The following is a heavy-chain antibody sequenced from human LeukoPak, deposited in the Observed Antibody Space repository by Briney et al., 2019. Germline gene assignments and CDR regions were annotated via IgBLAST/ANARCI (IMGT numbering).Heavy chain of an antibody. CDR3: ARLGYCTNGACFLNY. D-gene: IGHD2-8*01. Sequence: SVKVSCKASGGTFSSYAISWVRQAPGQGLEWMGRIIPILGIANYAQKFQGRVTMTTDTSTSTAYMELRSLRSDDTAVYYCARLGYCTNGACFLNYWGQGTLVTVSS. J-gene: IGHJ4*02. CDR1: GGTFSSYA. V-gene: IGHV1-69*04. CDR2: IIPILGIA.